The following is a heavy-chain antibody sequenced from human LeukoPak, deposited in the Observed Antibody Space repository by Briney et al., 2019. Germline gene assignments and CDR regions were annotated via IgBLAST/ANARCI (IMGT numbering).Heavy chain of an antibody. D-gene: IGHD6-19*01. CDR3: ARDPGGWSDY. J-gene: IGHJ4*02. CDR2: IYSGGST. CDR1: GFTFSSYS. V-gene: IGHV3-21*01. Sequence: GGSLRLSCAASGFTFSSYSMNWVRQAPGKGLEWVSVIYSGGSTYYADLVKGRFTISRDNAKNSLYLQMNSLRAEDTAVYYCARDPGGWSDYWGQGTLVTVSS.